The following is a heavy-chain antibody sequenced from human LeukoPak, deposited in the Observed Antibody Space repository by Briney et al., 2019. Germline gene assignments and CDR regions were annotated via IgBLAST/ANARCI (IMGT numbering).Heavy chain of an antibody. CDR2: ISSSSSYI. CDR1: GFTFSSYS. V-gene: IGHV3-21*01. CDR3: ARERTFVVVVAATQDGDY. Sequence: GGSLRLSCAASGFTFSSYSMNWVRQAPGKGLEWVSSISSSSSYIYYADSVKGRFTISRDNAKNSLYLQMNSLRAEDTAVYYCARERTFVVVVAATQDGDYWGQGTLVTVSS. D-gene: IGHD2-15*01. J-gene: IGHJ4*02.